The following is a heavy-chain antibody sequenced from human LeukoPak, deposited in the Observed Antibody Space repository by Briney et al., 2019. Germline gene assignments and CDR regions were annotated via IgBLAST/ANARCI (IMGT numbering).Heavy chain of an antibody. CDR3: ARGRSTYGLGTFYNYYYYDS. D-gene: IGHD3-10*01. CDR2: INHSGST. Sequence: SETLSLTCAVYGGSFSGYYWSWIRQPPGKGLEWIGEINHSGSTNYNPSLKSRVTMSVDTSKNQFSLKLSSVTAADAAVYYCARGRSTYGLGTFYNYYYYDSWGQGTLVTVSS. V-gene: IGHV4-34*01. J-gene: IGHJ4*02. CDR1: GGSFSGYY.